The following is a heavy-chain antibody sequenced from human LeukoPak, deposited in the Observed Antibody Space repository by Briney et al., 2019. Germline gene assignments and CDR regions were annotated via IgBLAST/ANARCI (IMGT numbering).Heavy chain of an antibody. CDR3: VKDHSPGYDLWTGYFDS. V-gene: IGHV3-64D*09. CDR2: INNCGGTS. Sequence: GGSLRLSCSASGFTFDTFAMHWVRQAPGKGLEYLSVINNCGGTSYYAASVRGRFTVSRDNSRHTLHLQMTNLRPEDTAVYYCVKDHSPGYDLWTGYFDSWGRGTLVTVSS. CDR1: GFTFDTFA. D-gene: IGHD3/OR15-3a*01. J-gene: IGHJ4*02.